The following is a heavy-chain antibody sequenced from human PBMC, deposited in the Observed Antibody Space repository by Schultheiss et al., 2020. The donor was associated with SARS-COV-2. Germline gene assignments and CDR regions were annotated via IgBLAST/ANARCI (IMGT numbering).Heavy chain of an antibody. V-gene: IGHV3-21*01. CDR2: ISSSSSYI. J-gene: IGHJ3*02. D-gene: IGHD3-22*01. CDR3: ARVDSSDYEDAFDI. CDR1: GFTFSSYS. Sequence: GGSLRLSCAASGFTFSSYSMNWVRQAPGKGLEWVSSISSSSSYIYYADSVKGRFTISRDNAKNSLYLQMNSLRAEDTAVYYCARVDSSDYEDAFDIWGQGTMVTVSS.